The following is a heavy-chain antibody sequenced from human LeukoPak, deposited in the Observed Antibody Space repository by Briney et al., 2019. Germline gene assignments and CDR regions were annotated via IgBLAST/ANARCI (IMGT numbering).Heavy chain of an antibody. Sequence: GGSLRLSCAASGFTFSSYAMSWVRQAPGKGLEWVAAICGSGGSAYYAASVKGPFTISRDNSKNTLYLQMNRLRAEDTAVYYCAKETEPRRFRESHEYYFDYWGQGTLVTVSS. D-gene: IGHD3-10*01. J-gene: IGHJ4*02. CDR1: GFTFSSYA. CDR3: AKETEPRRFRESHEYYFDY. CDR2: ICGSGGSA. V-gene: IGHV3-23*01.